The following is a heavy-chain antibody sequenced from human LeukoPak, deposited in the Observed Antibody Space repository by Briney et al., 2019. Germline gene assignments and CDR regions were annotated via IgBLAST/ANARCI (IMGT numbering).Heavy chain of an antibody. J-gene: IGHJ5*02. V-gene: IGHV4-34*01. CDR3: ARGRYYDSSGYYYLYNWFDP. D-gene: IGHD3-22*01. CDR1: GGSFSGYY. Sequence: PSETLSLTCAVYGGSFSGYYWSWIRQPPGKGLGCIGEINHSGSTNYNPSLKSRVTISVDTSKNQFSLKLSSVTAADTAVYYCARGRYYDSSGYYYLYNWFDPWGQGTLVTGSS. CDR2: INHSGST.